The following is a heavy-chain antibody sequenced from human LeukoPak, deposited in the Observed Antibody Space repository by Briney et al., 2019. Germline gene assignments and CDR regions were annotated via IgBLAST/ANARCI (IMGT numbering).Heavy chain of an antibody. V-gene: IGHV3-48*03. D-gene: IGHD1-26*01. CDR2: ISSSGSTI. CDR3: ARSLRALCAFDF. CDR1: GFTFSSYE. Sequence: PGGSLRLSCAASGFTFSSYEMNWVRQAPGKGLEWVSYISSSGSTIYYADSVKGRFTISRDNAENTLYLQMNSLRAEDTALYYCARSLRALCAFDFWGRGSMVTVSS. J-gene: IGHJ3*01.